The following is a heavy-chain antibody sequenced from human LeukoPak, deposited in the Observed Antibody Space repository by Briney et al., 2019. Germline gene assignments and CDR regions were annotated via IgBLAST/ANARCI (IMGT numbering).Heavy chain of an antibody. V-gene: IGHV3-23*01. CDR1: GFTFSSYA. CDR2: ITGSGDSA. J-gene: IGHJ4*02. Sequence: PGGSLRLSCAASGFTFSSYAMTWVRQAPGKGLEWVSAITGSGDSAYYSDSVKGRFTISRDQSKSTVYLQMTSLRAEDTAVFYCAKGTTDYDASDPLDFWGQGTLVTVSP. CDR3: AKGTTDYDASDPLDF. D-gene: IGHD3-16*01.